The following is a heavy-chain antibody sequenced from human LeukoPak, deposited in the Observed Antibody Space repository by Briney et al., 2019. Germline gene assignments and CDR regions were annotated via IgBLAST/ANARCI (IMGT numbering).Heavy chain of an antibody. J-gene: IGHJ4*02. Sequence: SETLSLTCTVSSGSIRSSSYYWGWIRQPPGKGLEWIGSIYYSGSTYYNPSLKSRVTISVDTSKNQFSLKLSSVTAADTAVYYCARAYLDPTFDYWGQGTLVTVSS. V-gene: IGHV4-39*07. CDR1: SGSIRSSSYY. CDR3: ARAYLDPTFDY. CDR2: IYYSGST.